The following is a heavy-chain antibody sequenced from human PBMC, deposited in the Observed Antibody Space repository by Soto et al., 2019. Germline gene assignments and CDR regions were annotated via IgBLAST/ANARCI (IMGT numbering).Heavy chain of an antibody. CDR3: ARVRSRWQSSTQRTNWFDP. V-gene: IGHV3-11*01. D-gene: IGHD1-1*01. CDR2: ISSSGSTI. Sequence: QVQLVEFGGGLVKPGGSLRLSCAASGFTFSDYYMSWIRQAPGKGLEWVSYISSSGSTIYYADSVKGRFTISRDNAKNSLYLQMNSLRAEDTAVYYCARVRSRWQSSTQRTNWFDPWGQGTLVTVSS. J-gene: IGHJ5*02. CDR1: GFTFSDYY.